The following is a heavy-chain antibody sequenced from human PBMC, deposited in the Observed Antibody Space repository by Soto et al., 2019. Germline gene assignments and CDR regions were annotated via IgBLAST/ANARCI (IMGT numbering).Heavy chain of an antibody. V-gene: IGHV4-31*02. Sequence: SETLSLTCTVSGGSISSGSYHWSWIRQHPGKGLEWIGNIYYSGSSYYNPSLKSRATISIDTSKDQFSLRLGSVTAADTAVYYCARVEGSSYYFRHDCWGRGTMVTVYS. D-gene: IGHD1-26*01. CDR3: ARVEGSSYYFRHDC. CDR1: GGSISSGSYH. CDR2: IYYSGSS. J-gene: IGHJ4*02.